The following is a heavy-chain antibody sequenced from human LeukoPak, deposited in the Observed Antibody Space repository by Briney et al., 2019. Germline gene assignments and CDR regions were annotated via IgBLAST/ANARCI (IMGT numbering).Heavy chain of an antibody. J-gene: IGHJ5*02. CDR2: IYYSGST. D-gene: IGHD3-10*01. V-gene: IGHV4-39*07. CDR1: GGSISSSSYY. Sequence: PSETLSLTCTVSGGSISSSSYYWGWIRQPPGKGLEWIGSIYYSGSTYYNPSLKSRVTISVDTSKNQFSLKLSSVTAADTAVYYCARATRNLSRRVRGAHERFDPWGQGTLVTVSS. CDR3: ARATRNLSRRVRGAHERFDP.